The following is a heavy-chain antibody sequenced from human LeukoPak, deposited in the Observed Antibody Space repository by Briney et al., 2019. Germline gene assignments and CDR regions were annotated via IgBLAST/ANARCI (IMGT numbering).Heavy chain of an antibody. CDR2: IFYSGIT. CDR1: GGSISPYY. D-gene: IGHD6-25*01. Sequence: PSETLSLTCSVSGGSISPYYWSWIRQPPGKGLEWIGYIFYSGITTYNPSLKSRVTISLDSSKNQFFLRLNSVTAADPAMYYCARAETLAAIYFDFWGQGSLVTVSS. CDR3: ARAETLAAIYFDF. J-gene: IGHJ4*02. V-gene: IGHV4-59*01.